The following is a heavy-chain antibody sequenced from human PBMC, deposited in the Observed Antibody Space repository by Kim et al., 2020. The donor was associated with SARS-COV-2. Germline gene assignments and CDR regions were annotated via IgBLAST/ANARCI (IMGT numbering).Heavy chain of an antibody. V-gene: IGHV3-23*01. Sequence: KDRFTTSRDNSKTTLYLQMNSLRAEDTAVYYCAKGAPSMIVVVTNYFDYWGQGTLVTVSS. J-gene: IGHJ4*02. CDR3: AKGAPSMIVVVTNYFDY. D-gene: IGHD3-22*01.